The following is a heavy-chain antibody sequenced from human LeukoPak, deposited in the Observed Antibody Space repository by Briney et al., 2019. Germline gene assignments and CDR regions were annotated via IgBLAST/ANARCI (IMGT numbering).Heavy chain of an antibody. Sequence: PSETLSLTCTVSGGSISTSNYYWGWIRQPPGKGLEWIGNIFYSGSTYYSPSLKSRVTISLDTSRNQFSLKLNSVTAADTAVYYCATYSNSIGWFDPWGQGTLVTVSS. CDR3: ATYSNSIGWFDP. D-gene: IGHD6-6*01. J-gene: IGHJ5*02. V-gene: IGHV4-39*07. CDR1: GGSISTSNYY. CDR2: IFYSGST.